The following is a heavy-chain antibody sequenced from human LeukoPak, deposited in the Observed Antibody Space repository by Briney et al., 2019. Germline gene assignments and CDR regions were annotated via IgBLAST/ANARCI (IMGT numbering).Heavy chain of an antibody. CDR1: GYTFTCYG. CDR2: ISAYNGKT. Sequence: ASVKVSCKASGYTFTCYGISWVRQAPGQGLEWMGWISAYNGKTNYAQKFQGRVTMTTDTPTSTAYMELRSLRSDDTAVYYCAREHYDILTDYYNEWDYYGMDVWGQGTTVTVSS. D-gene: IGHD3-9*01. J-gene: IGHJ6*02. CDR3: AREHYDILTDYYNEWDYYGMDV. V-gene: IGHV1-18*01.